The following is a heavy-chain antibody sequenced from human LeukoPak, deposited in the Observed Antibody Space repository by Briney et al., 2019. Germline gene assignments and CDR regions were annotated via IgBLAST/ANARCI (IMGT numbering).Heavy chain of an antibody. D-gene: IGHD2-21*01. CDR1: GFTFSIYE. V-gene: IGHV3-48*03. CDR3: AREMVYCGGDCYDY. CDR2: ISSSDNTI. Sequence: GGSLRLSCAGSGFTFSIYEMNWVRQAPGKGLEWVSYISSSDNTIYYADSVRGRFTISRDNAKNSLYLQMNSLRAEDTAVYYCAREMVYCGGDCYDYWGQGTLVTVYS. J-gene: IGHJ4*02.